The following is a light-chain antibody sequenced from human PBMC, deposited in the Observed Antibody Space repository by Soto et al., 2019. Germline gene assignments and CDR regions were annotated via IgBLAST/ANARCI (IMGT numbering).Light chain of an antibody. V-gene: IGKV1-8*01. Sequence: AIRMSQSPSSLSASKGDRVTITCRASQDITSNLAWYQQKPGKVPKLLMYGASTLHSGVSSRFSGSGSGTDFTLTITYLQSEDFATYYCHQYHDYPWTFGQGTKVDIK. CDR2: GAS. CDR3: HQYHDYPWT. CDR1: QDITSN. J-gene: IGKJ1*01.